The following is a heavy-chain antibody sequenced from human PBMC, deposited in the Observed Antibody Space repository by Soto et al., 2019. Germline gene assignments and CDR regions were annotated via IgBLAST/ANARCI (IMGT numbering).Heavy chain of an antibody. J-gene: IGHJ4*02. V-gene: IGHV4-59*11. CDR2: SYYSGST. CDR1: GGSINNHY. Sequence: QVQLQESGPGLVKPSETLSLTCTVSGGSINNHYWSWIRQPPGQGLEWIGCSYYSGSTNYNPSLKRRVTMSLDTSKNHFSLELSSLTAADTAIYYCARANWFFDYWGQGTLVTVSS. CDR3: ARANWFFDY. D-gene: IGHD7-27*01.